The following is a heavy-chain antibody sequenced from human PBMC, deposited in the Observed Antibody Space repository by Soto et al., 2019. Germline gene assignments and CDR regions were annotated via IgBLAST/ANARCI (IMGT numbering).Heavy chain of an antibody. Sequence: SVKVSCKASGGTFSSYAISWVRQAPGQGLEWMGGIIPIFGTANYAQKFQGRVTITADESTSTAYMELSSLRSEDTAVYYCARDQAPLFYDSSGYYYFDYWGQGTLVTVS. V-gene: IGHV1-69*13. J-gene: IGHJ4*02. D-gene: IGHD3-22*01. CDR3: ARDQAPLFYDSSGYYYFDY. CDR2: IIPIFGTA. CDR1: GGTFSSYA.